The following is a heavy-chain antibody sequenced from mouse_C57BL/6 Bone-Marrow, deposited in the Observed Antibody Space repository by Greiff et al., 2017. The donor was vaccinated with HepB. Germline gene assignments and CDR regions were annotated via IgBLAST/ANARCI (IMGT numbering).Heavy chain of an antibody. CDR1: GFTFSSYA. V-gene: IGHV5-9-1*02. CDR3: TRERPIYYYGSCYWYFDV. CDR2: ISSGGDYI. Sequence: EVKLVESGEGLVKPGGSLKLSCAASGFTFSSYAMSWVRQTPEKRLEWVAYISSGGDYIYYADTVKGRFTISRDNARNTRYLQMSSLKSEDTAMYYCTRERPIYYYGSCYWYFDVWGTGTTVTVSS. D-gene: IGHD1-1*01. J-gene: IGHJ1*03.